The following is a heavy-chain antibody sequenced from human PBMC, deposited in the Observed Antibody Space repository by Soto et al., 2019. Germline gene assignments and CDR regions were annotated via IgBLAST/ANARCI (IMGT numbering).Heavy chain of an antibody. J-gene: IGHJ4*02. D-gene: IGHD4-17*01. CDR3: ARTRLLYLTDDLGDYGASMEDY. CDR2: FSAYDGNR. V-gene: IGHV1-18*01. CDR1: GYTFHMFG. Sequence: HAQLVQSGAEVKKPGASGKGSGKASGYTFHMFGYTWARQAPVQGLEWVGWFSAYDGNRAYGKKSQTSVSLRPDKTTSTSYMALRSLTSDDTAVYFCARTRLLYLTDDLGDYGASMEDYWGQGTLLSVSS.